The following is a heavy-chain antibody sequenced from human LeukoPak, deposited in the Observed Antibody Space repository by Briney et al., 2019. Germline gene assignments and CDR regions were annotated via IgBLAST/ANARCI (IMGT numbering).Heavy chain of an antibody. CDR3: ARDSFAVVRWYFDL. Sequence: GRSLRLSCAPSGFTFSSYSMNWVRQAQGKGLEWVSSISSIISYIYYANSVKGRFPNYRDNAKNSVYLKMNSLRPEDTALYYCARDSFAVVRWYFDLWGRGTLVTVSS. V-gene: IGHV3-21*01. J-gene: IGHJ2*01. CDR2: ISSIISYI. D-gene: IGHD4-23*01. CDR1: GFTFSSYS.